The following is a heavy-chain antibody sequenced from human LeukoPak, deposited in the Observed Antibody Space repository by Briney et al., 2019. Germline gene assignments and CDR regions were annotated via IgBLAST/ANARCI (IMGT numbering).Heavy chain of an antibody. Sequence: SVKVSCKASGGTFSSYTISWVRQAPGQGLEWMGRIIPILGIANYAQKFQGRVTITADKSTSTAYMELSSLRSEDTAVYCCAREYCSSTSCPNWFDPWGQGTLVTVSS. V-gene: IGHV1-69*04. J-gene: IGHJ5*02. CDR1: GGTFSSYT. CDR2: IIPILGIA. CDR3: AREYCSSTSCPNWFDP. D-gene: IGHD2-2*01.